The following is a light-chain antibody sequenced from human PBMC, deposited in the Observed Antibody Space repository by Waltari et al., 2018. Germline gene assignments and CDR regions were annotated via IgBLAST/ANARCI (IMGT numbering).Light chain of an antibody. CDR1: QSVSNY. Sequence: EIVLTQTPHTLSLSPGERATLSCRASQSVSNYFAWYQQRPGQAPRVLIYDESSRATGIPTRFSGSGSGTDFTLTISSLQPEDSAVYYCQQRVHWPMYTFGQGTKLEIK. CDR2: DES. J-gene: IGKJ2*01. V-gene: IGKV3-11*01. CDR3: QQRVHWPMYT.